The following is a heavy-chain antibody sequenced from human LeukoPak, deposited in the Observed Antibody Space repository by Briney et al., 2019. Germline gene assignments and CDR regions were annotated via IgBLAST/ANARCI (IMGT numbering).Heavy chain of an antibody. CDR1: GDSVSSNSAA. CDR2: TYYRSKWYH. V-gene: IGHV6-1*01. CDR3: ARDEGRTDFDF. J-gene: IGHJ4*02. D-gene: IGHD1-1*01. Sequence: SQTLSLTCAISGDSVSSNSAAWNWIRQSPSGGLEWLGRTYYRSKWYHDYDVSVKGRITINPDTSKNQFSLQLNSVTPEDTAMYYCARDEGRTDFDFWGQGTLVTVSS.